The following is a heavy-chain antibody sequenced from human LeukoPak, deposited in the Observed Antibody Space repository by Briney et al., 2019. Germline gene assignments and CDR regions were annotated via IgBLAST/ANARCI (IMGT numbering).Heavy chain of an antibody. Sequence: GGSLRLSCAASGFTLSKYDMHWVRQGSGKSLEWVAGIGLGYETFYADSVKGRFTISRDNPKNTLYLQMNSLRAEDTAVYYCAKARLAVADNSHSDYWGQGTLVTVSS. V-gene: IGHV3-13*01. CDR3: AKARLAVADNSHSDY. CDR2: IGLGYET. CDR1: GFTLSKYD. J-gene: IGHJ4*02. D-gene: IGHD6-19*01.